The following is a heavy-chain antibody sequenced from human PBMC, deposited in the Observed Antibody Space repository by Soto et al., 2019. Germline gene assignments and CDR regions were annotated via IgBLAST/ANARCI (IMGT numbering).Heavy chain of an antibody. CDR2: INHSGST. V-gene: IGHV4-34*01. CDR1: GGSFSGYY. Sequence: QVQLQQWGAGLLKPSETLSLTCAVYGGSFSGYYWSWIRQPPGKGLEWIGEINHSGSTNYNPSLKSRVTISVDTSKNQFSLKLSSVTAADTAVYYCARGGRVYYGSGSPNDYWGQGTLVTVSS. D-gene: IGHD3-10*01. J-gene: IGHJ4*02. CDR3: ARGGRVYYGSGSPNDY.